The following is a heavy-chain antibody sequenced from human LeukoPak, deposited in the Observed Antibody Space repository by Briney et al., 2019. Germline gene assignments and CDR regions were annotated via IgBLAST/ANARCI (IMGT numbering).Heavy chain of an antibody. CDR3: AAQSPGVTASFDY. CDR1: GFTFTSSA. Sequence: SVKVSCKASGFTFTSSAVQWVRQARGQRLEWIGWIVVGSGNTNYAQRFQERVTITRDMSTSTAYMELSSLRSEDTAVYYCAAQSPGVTASFDYWGQGTLVTVSS. J-gene: IGHJ4*02. D-gene: IGHD2-21*02. V-gene: IGHV1-58*01. CDR2: IVVGSGNT.